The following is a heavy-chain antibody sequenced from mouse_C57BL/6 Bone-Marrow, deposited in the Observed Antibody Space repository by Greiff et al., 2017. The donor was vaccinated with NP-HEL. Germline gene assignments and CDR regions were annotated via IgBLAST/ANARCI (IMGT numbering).Heavy chain of an antibody. CDR1: GYTFTSYW. Sequence: QVQLQQPGAELVKPGASVKMSCKASGYTFTSYWITWVKQRPGQGLEWIGDIYPGSGSTNYNEKFKSKATLTVDTSSSTAYMQLSSLTSEDSAVFYTARSRYITAIVYAFEVWGTRTPGTASS. CDR2: IYPGSGST. J-gene: IGHJ1*03. CDR3: ARSRYITAIVYAFEV. D-gene: IGHD1-3*01. V-gene: IGHV1-55*01.